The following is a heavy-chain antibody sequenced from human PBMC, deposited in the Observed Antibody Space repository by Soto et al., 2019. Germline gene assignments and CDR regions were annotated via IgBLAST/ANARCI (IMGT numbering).Heavy chain of an antibody. D-gene: IGHD3-22*01. J-gene: IGHJ3*01. CDR1: GFSLVVTGMR. V-gene: IGHV2-70*04. CDR3: ARTPGVQYDSSGSADAFDV. CDR2: IDWDDDE. Sequence: SGPTPVNPTQTLTLTCAFSGFSLVVTGMRVSCLPQPPGNSLEWLARIDWDDDEFYSTSLRSRLTISKDTSKNQVVLTMTNMAPVDTATYYCARTPGVQYDSSGSADAFDVWGQGTMVTVSS.